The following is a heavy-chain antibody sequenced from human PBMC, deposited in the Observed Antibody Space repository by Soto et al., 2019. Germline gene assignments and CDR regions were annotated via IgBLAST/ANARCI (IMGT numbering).Heavy chain of an antibody. CDR2: MNPNSGNT. J-gene: IGHJ6*03. CDR3: ARRGTGFWSGYSYYYYYMDV. Sequence: SVKVSSKASGYTFTRYDINWVRPATGQGHEWMGWMNPNSGNTGYAQKFQGRVTMTRNTSISTAYMELSSLRSEDTAVYYCARRGTGFWSGYSYYYYYMDVWGKGATVTVSS. D-gene: IGHD3-3*01. V-gene: IGHV1-8*01. CDR1: GYTFTRYD.